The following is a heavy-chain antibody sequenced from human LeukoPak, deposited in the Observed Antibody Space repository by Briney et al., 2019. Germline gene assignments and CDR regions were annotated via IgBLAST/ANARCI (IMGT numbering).Heavy chain of an antibody. CDR2: IKDDESQK. CDR3: ARDRGGKDF. CDR1: GFVFSSYW. Sequence: PGGSLRLSCTASGFVFSSYWMSWVRQAPGKGLEWVANIKDDESQKCYGDSVKGRFTISRDNAKKSLYLQMNSLRADDTAVYYCARDRGGKDFWGQGTLVVVSS. V-gene: IGHV3-7*03. D-gene: IGHD1-1*01. J-gene: IGHJ4*02.